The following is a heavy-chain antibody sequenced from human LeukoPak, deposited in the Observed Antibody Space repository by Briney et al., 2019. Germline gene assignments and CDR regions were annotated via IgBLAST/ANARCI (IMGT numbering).Heavy chain of an antibody. Sequence: ASVKVSCKASGYTFTSYGISWVRQAPGQGLEWMGIINPSGGSTSYAQKFQGRVTMTRDTSTSTVYMELSSLRSEDTAVYYCARMVFNIDDILPNDEKYYFDYWGQGTLVTVSS. V-gene: IGHV1-46*01. J-gene: IGHJ4*02. CDR1: GYTFTSYG. CDR3: ARMVFNIDDILPNDEKYYFDY. CDR2: INPSGGST. D-gene: IGHD3-9*01.